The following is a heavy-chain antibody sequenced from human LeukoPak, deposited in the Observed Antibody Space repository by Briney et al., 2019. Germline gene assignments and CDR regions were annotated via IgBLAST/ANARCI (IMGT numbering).Heavy chain of an antibody. CDR2: IRSKAYGGTA. Sequence: GGSLRLSCRTSGFPFGDYGMSWFRQAPGKGLEWVSHIRSKAYGGTAEYATSVKGRFIISRDDSKGIAHLQMNSLRAEDTAVYYCAKVGSVGASRGRFDYWGQGTLVTVSS. CDR1: GFPFGDYG. J-gene: IGHJ4*02. V-gene: IGHV3-49*03. D-gene: IGHD1-26*01. CDR3: AKVGSVGASRGRFDY.